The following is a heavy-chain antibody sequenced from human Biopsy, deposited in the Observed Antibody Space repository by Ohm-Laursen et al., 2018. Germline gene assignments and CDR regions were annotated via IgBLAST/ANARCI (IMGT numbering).Heavy chain of an antibody. V-gene: IGHV4-4*07. CDR1: GGFISTYY. J-gene: IGHJ3*02. D-gene: IGHD3-22*01. Sequence: TLSLTCAVSGGFISTYYWNWIRQPAGKALEWIGRIYNTGSTNYNPSLQSRVTMSVDTSKNQFSLKMSSVTAADTAVYYCARDLAYEENSGYGAFDMWGQGTMVTVSS. CDR2: IYNTGST. CDR3: ARDLAYEENSGYGAFDM.